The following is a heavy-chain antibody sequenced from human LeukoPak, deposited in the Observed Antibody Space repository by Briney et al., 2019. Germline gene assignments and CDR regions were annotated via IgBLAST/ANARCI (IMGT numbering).Heavy chain of an antibody. CDR3: ARVVDNYYDSSGYYPLGY. Sequence: ASVKVFCKASGYSFTTYAMNWVRQAPGQGLEWMGWINTNTGNPTYAQGFTGRFVFSLDTSVSTAYLQISTLKAEDTAVYYCARVVDNYYDSSGYYPLGYWGQGTLVSVSS. J-gene: IGHJ4*02. CDR1: GYSFTTYA. V-gene: IGHV7-4-1*02. CDR2: INTNTGNP. D-gene: IGHD3-22*01.